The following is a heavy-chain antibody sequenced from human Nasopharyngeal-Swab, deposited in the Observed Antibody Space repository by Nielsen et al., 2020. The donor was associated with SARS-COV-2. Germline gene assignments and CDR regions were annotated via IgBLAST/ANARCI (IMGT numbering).Heavy chain of an antibody. J-gene: IGHJ3*02. D-gene: IGHD6-19*01. CDR2: IKQDGSEK. Sequence: LSLTCADSGFPFSSYWMSWVRQAPGKGLEWVANIKQDGSEKYYVDSVKVRFTISRDNAKNSLYLQMNSLRAEDTAVYYCARDLRSSGWYRAFDIWGQGTMVT. CDR1: GFPFSSYW. V-gene: IGHV3-7*01. CDR3: ARDLRSSGWYRAFDI.